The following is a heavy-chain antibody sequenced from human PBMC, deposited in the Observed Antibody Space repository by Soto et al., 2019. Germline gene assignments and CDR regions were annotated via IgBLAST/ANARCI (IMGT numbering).Heavy chain of an antibody. CDR2: INHSGST. J-gene: IGHJ6*02. D-gene: IGHD3-3*01. V-gene: IGHV4-34*01. CDR1: GGSFSGYY. CDR3: ARRQAPMTIFGVGKSPINYYGRDV. Sequence: PSETLSLTCAVYGGSFSGYYWSWIRQPPGKGLEWIGEINHSGSTNYNPSLKSRVTISVDTSKNQFSLKLSSVTAADTAVYYCARRQAPMTIFGVGKSPINYYGRDVWGQGTTVTVSS.